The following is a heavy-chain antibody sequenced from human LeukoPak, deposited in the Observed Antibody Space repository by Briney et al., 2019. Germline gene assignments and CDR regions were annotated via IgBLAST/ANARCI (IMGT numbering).Heavy chain of an antibody. V-gene: IGHV1-18*04. CDR1: GYTFTSYG. Sequence: ASVKVSCKASGYTFTSYGISWVRQAPGQGLEWMGWISAYNGNTNYAQKFQGRVTITADKSTSTAYMELSSLRSEDTAVYYCARVPMDSSGYWSYYYGMDVWGQGTTVTVSS. CDR2: ISAYNGNT. J-gene: IGHJ6*02. CDR3: ARVPMDSSGYWSYYYGMDV. D-gene: IGHD3-22*01.